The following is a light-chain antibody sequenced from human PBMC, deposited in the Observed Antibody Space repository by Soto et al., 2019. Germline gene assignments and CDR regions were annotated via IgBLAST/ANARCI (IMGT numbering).Light chain of an antibody. Sequence: EIVLTPSPATLSLSPGERATLSCRASQYVSSSFLAWIQQKPGLAPRLLIYGASSRATGIPDRFSGSGSGTDITLTISRLEPEDFAVYYCQQFGSSLPITFGQGTRLEI. V-gene: IGKV3-20*01. CDR1: QYVSSSF. CDR3: QQFGSSLPIT. J-gene: IGKJ5*01. CDR2: GAS.